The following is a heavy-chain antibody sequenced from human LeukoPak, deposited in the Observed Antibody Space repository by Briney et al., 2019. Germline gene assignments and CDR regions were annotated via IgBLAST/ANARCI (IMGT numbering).Heavy chain of an antibody. J-gene: IGHJ5*02. V-gene: IGHV4-4*07. Sequence: PSETLSLTCTVSGGSISSCYWSWIRQPAGKGLEWIGRIYTSGSTNYNPSLKSRVTMSLDTSKNQFSLTMNSVTAADTALYYCARGRPYNNGVPPWFDPWGQGTLVTVSS. CDR3: ARGRPYNNGVPPWFDP. D-gene: IGHD1-14*01. CDR1: GGSISSCY. CDR2: IYTSGST.